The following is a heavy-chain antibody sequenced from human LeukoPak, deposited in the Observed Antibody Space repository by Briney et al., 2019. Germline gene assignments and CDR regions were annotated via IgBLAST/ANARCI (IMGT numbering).Heavy chain of an antibody. CDR2: IYYSGST. J-gene: IGHJ4*02. D-gene: IGHD2-8*02. V-gene: IGHV4-59*11. CDR3: ARVPGGGASPYWYFDY. CDR1: GGSISSHY. Sequence: SETLSLTCTASGGSISSHYWSWIRQPPGKGLEWIGYIYYSGSTNYNPSLKSRVTISVDTSKNQFSLKLSSVTAADTAVYYCARVPGGGASPYWYFDYWGQGTLVTVSS.